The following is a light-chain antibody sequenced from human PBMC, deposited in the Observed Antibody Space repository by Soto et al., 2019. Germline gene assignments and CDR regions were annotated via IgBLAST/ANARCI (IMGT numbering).Light chain of an antibody. V-gene: IGKV3-11*01. Sequence: EIVLTQSPATLSLSPGERATLSCRASQSVSSYLAWYQQKPGQAPRLLIYDASNKATGIPARLSGSGSGTDFTLTISSLEPEDFAVYYCQQRSNWPPNTYGQGTRLEMK. CDR2: DAS. J-gene: IGKJ5*01. CDR1: QSVSSY. CDR3: QQRSNWPPNT.